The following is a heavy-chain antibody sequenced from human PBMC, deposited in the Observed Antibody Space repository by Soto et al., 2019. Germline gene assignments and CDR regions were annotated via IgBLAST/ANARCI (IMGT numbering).Heavy chain of an antibody. J-gene: IGHJ4*01. CDR3: ARHETYCTSRSRSQGFDF. CDR2: IFPGDSET. D-gene: IGHD2-8*01. CDR1: GYSFSNYW. Sequence: PGESLKISCKGAGYSFSNYWIVWLRQVPGKGLEWLGFIFPGDSETTYNPSFEDQVTMSADKSTDTAYLQWTRLKASDTTIYYCARHETYCTSRSRSQGFDFWGHGTRVTVSS. V-gene: IGHV5-51*01.